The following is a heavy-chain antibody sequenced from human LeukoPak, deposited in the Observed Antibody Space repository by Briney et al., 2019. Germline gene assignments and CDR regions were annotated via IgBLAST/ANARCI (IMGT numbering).Heavy chain of an antibody. CDR3: ARDPSGVVVPAATRARYYYYMDV. CDR1: GGSISSGSYY. V-gene: IGHV4-61*02. CDR2: IYTSGST. J-gene: IGHJ6*03. D-gene: IGHD2-2*01. Sequence: SETLSLTCTVSGGSISSGSYYWSWIRQPAGKGLEWIGRIYTSGSTNYNPSLKSRCTISVDTSKNQFSLKLSSVTAADTAVYYCARDPSGVVVPAATRARYYYYMDVWGKGTTVTVSS.